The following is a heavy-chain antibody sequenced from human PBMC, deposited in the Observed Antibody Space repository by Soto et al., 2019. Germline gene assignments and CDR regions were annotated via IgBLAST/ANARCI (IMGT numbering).Heavy chain of an antibody. D-gene: IGHD2-2*01. Sequence: GASVKVSCKASGYTFTGYYMHWVRQAPGQGLEWMGWINPNSGGTNYAQKFQGRVTMTRDTSISTAYMELSRLRSDDTAVYYCARDIWSTSHRVDYYGMDVWGQGTTVTVSS. CDR2: INPNSGGT. CDR1: GYTFTGYY. V-gene: IGHV1-2*02. CDR3: ARDIWSTSHRVDYYGMDV. J-gene: IGHJ6*02.